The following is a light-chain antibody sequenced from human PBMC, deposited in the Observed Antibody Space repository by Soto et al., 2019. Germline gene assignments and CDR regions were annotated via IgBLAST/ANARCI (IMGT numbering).Light chain of an antibody. V-gene: IGKV3-11*01. J-gene: IGKJ1*01. Sequence: EIVLTQSPATLSLSPGERATLSCRASQSVSSYLAWYQQKPGQAPRLLIYDASNRATGIPARFSGSVSGTAFTLTISSPEPEDFAVYYCQQRSNWPPWTFGQGTKVEIK. CDR1: QSVSSY. CDR3: QQRSNWPPWT. CDR2: DAS.